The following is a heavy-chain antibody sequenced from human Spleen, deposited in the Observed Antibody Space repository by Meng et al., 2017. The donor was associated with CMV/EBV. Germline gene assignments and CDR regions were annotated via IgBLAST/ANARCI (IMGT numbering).Heavy chain of an antibody. J-gene: IGHJ6*02. CDR1: GFTFSSYA. CDR2: ISSSGSTI. D-gene: IGHD2-2*01. Sequence: GESLKISCAASGFTFSSYAMSWVRQAPGKGLEWVSYISSSGSTIYYADSVKGRFTISRDNAKNSLYLQMNSLRAEDTAVYYCARDRYCSSTSCYSYYYYGMDVWGQGTTVTVSS. V-gene: IGHV3-48*03. CDR3: ARDRYCSSTSCYSYYYYGMDV.